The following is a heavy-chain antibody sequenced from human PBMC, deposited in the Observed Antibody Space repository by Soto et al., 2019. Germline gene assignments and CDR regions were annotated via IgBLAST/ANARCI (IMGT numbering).Heavy chain of an antibody. CDR2: ISDDGSTT. CDR1: GFTFSAYW. J-gene: IGHJ4*02. CDR3: ARDGWGL. V-gene: IGHV3-74*01. D-gene: IGHD2-21*02. Sequence: RGSLRLSCEVSGFTFSAYWMHWVRQVPGKGLIWVSRISDDGSTTTYADSVKGRFTISRDNAKNTLYLQMNSLRAEDTAVYYCARDGWGLWGQGTLVTVSS.